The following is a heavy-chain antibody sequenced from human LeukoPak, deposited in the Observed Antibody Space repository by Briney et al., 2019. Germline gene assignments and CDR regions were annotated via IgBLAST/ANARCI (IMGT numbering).Heavy chain of an antibody. D-gene: IGHD3-22*01. CDR2: FDPEDGET. Sequence: ASVKVSCKVSGYTLTEFSIHWARQAPGKGLEWMGGFDPEDGETIYAQKFQGRVTMTEDTSTDTAYMELSSLRSEDTAVYYCATREQYYYDSSGPRGSGYFDLWGRGTLVTVSS. CDR3: ATREQYYYDSSGPRGSGYFDL. V-gene: IGHV1-24*01. CDR1: GYTLTEFS. J-gene: IGHJ2*01.